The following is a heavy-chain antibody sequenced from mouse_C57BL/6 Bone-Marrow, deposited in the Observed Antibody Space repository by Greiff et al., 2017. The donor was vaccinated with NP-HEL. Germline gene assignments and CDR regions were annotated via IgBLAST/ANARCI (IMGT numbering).Heavy chain of an antibody. CDR1: GYTFTDYY. V-gene: IGHV1-26*01. J-gene: IGHJ3*01. CDR2: INPNNGGT. CDR3: ARHPRFAY. Sequence: VQLQQSGPELVKPGASVKISCKASGYTFTDYYMNWVKQSHGKSLEWIGDINPNNGGTSYNQKFKGKATLTVDKSSSTAYMELRSLTSENSAVYYCARHPRFAYWGQGTLVTVSA.